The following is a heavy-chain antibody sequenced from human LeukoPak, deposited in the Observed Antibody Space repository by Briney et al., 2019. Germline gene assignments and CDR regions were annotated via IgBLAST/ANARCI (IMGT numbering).Heavy chain of an antibody. J-gene: IGHJ4*02. CDR3: ASAYYDSGNYDY. CDR1: GFTFSSYE. CDR2: ISNSGSSI. D-gene: IGHD3-10*01. V-gene: IGHV3-48*03. Sequence: GGSLRLSCAASGFTFSSYEMNWVRQAPGKGLEWVSYISNSGSSIYYADSVKGRFTISRDNTKNSLYLQMNSLRAEDTAVYYCASAYYDSGNYDYWGQGTLVTVSS.